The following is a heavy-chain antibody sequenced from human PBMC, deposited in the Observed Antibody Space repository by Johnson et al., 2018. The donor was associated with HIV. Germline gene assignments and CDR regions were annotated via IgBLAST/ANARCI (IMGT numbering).Heavy chain of an antibody. Sequence: QEQLVESGGGVVQPGGSLRLSCAASGFTFSSYGMHWVRQAPGKGLEWVAFIRYDGSNKYYADSVKGRFTISRDNSKNTLYLQMNTLRADDTAVYYCARVAADSSGYYRDTFDMWGQGTLVTVSS. D-gene: IGHD3-22*01. CDR1: GFTFSSYG. J-gene: IGHJ3*02. V-gene: IGHV3-30*02. CDR2: IRYDGSNK. CDR3: ARVAADSSGYYRDTFDM.